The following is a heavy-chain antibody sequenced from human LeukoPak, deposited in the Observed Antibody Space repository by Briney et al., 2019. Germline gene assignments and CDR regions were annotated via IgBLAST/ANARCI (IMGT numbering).Heavy chain of an antibody. CDR1: GYTLTELC. D-gene: IGHD5-18*01. CDR2: FDPEDDET. CDR3: ATDTVDTAMVRAFDI. V-gene: IGHV1-24*01. Sequence: ASVKVSCKVSGYTLTELCVHWVRQAPGKGLEWMGVFDPEDDETIYAQKFHARVTMTEAISPDTAYMELSSLRSEDTAVYYCATDTVDTAMVRAFDIWGQGTMVTVSS. J-gene: IGHJ3*02.